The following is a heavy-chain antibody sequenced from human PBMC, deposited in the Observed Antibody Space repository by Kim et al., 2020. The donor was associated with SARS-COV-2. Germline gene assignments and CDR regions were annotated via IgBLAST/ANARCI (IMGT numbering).Heavy chain of an antibody. D-gene: IGHD3-10*01. Sequence: ADSVKGRFTISRDNSKNTLYLQMNSLRAEDTAVYYCAKDNYGSGSYYFDYWGQGTLVTVSS. V-gene: IGHV3-23*01. CDR3: AKDNYGSGSYYFDY. J-gene: IGHJ4*02.